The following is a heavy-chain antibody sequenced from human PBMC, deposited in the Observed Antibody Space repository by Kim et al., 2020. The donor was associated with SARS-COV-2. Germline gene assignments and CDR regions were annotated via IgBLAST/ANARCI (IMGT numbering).Heavy chain of an antibody. V-gene: IGHV3-30-3*01. Sequence: GGSLRLSCEASKWDCNNYDMHWVRQAPGKGLEWVASISFDGSNKNYADSVKGRFTISRDNSKSTLYLQINSLRTDDTALFYCARGFTPVYGRVPVLRPSAFDIWGQGTMVIVSS. CDR1: KWDCNNYD. CDR3: ARGFTPVYGRVPVLRPSAFDI. D-gene: IGHD3-10*01. J-gene: IGHJ3*02. CDR2: ISFDGSNK.